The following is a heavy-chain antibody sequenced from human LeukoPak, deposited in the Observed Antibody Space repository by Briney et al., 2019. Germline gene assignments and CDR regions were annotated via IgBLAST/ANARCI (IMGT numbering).Heavy chain of an antibody. V-gene: IGHV4-30-4*01. CDR3: VRAQVIPRAFDI. J-gene: IGHJ3*02. CDR1: GGSISSADYY. CDR2: IYDSGST. Sequence: PSETLSLTCTVSGGSISSADYYWNWIRQSPGKGLEWIGYIYDSGSTYYNPSLKSRVIISVDTSKNQFYLNLNSVTAADSAVYYCVRAQVIPRAFDIWAQGTMVTVSS.